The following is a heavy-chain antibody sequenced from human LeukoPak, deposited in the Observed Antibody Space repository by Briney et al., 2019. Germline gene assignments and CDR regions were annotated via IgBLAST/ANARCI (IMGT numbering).Heavy chain of an antibody. CDR2: ISSSGSTI. V-gene: IGHV3-11*01. CDR1: GFTFSDYY. Sequence: GGSLRLSCAASGFTFSDYYMSWIRRAPGKGLEWVSYISSSGSTIYYADSVKGRFTISRDNAKNSLYLQMNSLRAEDTAVYYCARSRLHYDSSGYKYYFDYWGQGTLVTVSS. J-gene: IGHJ4*02. CDR3: ARSRLHYDSSGYKYYFDY. D-gene: IGHD3-22*01.